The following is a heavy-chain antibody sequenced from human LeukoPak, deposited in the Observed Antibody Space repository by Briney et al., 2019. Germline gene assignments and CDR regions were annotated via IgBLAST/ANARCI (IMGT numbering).Heavy chain of an antibody. J-gene: IGHJ3*02. Sequence: ASMKVSCKASGYTFTGYYMNWVRQAPGQGLEWMGRINPNTGGTNCAQNFQGSVTMTRDTSITTVYMELSRLRSDDTAVYYCARVGDGLNDGFDIWGQGTMVTVSS. CDR2: INPNTGGT. D-gene: IGHD5-24*01. V-gene: IGHV1-2*06. CDR3: ARVGDGLNDGFDI. CDR1: GYTFTGYY.